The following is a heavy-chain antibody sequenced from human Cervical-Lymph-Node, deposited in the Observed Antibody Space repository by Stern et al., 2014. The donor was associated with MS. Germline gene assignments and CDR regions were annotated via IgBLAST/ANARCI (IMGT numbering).Heavy chain of an antibody. V-gene: IGHV4-31*03. J-gene: IGHJ3*01. CDR1: NDSITSGNYY. CDR2: IYFSGGT. CDR3: ARTPGYCSGASCYTDAFDV. D-gene: IGHD2-2*02. Sequence: QLQLQESGPGLVKPSQTLSLTCTVSNDSITSGNYYWSWIRQHPGKGLEWLGYIYFSGGTYYNPSLNSRVSISIDTSKNQFSLRLSSVTTADTAIYYCARTPGYCSGASCYTDAFDVWGQGTLVTVSS.